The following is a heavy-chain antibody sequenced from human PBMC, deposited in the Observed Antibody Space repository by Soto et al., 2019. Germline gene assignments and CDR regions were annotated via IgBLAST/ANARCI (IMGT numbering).Heavy chain of an antibody. CDR1: GFTFSSYG. J-gene: IGHJ4*02. Sequence: GGSLRLSCAASGFTFSSYGMHWVRQAPGKGLEWVAVISYDGSNKYYADSVKGRFTISRDNSKNTLYLQMNSLRAEDTAVYYCVKEQILTTVIDYWGQGTLGTVAS. CDR2: ISYDGSNK. CDR3: VKEQILTTVIDY. V-gene: IGHV3-30*18. D-gene: IGHD4-17*01.